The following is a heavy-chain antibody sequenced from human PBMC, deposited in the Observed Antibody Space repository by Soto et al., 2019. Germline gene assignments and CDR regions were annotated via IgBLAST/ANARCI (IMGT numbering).Heavy chain of an antibody. CDR3: ARGQRDYYYYYGMDV. V-gene: IGHV4-4*02. CDR2: IYHSGST. Sequence: SETLSLTCAVSGGSISSSNWWSWVRQPPGKGLEWIGEIYHSGSTNYNPSLKSRVTISVDKSKNQFSLKLSSVTAADTAVYYCARGQRDYYYYYGMDVWGQGTTVTVSS. CDR1: GGSISSSNW. J-gene: IGHJ6*02.